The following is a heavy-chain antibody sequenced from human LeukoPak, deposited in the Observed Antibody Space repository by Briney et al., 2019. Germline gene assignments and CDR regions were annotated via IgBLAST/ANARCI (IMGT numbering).Heavy chain of an antibody. CDR1: GFTFSTYV. V-gene: IGHV3-74*01. Sequence: GGSLRLSCVVSGFTFSTYVMHWVRQAPGKGLIWVSRISHDGTVTSYADSVRGRFTVSRDNAKNTLYLQMNSLRAEDTAVYYCPRDVNLNFFDVWGRGTLVTVSS. CDR3: PRDVNLNFFDV. J-gene: IGHJ2*01. D-gene: IGHD3-9*01. CDR2: ISHDGTVT.